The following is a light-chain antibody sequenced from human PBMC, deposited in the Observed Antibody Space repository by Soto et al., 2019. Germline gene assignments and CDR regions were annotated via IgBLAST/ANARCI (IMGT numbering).Light chain of an antibody. CDR2: AAS. V-gene: IGKV1-12*01. Sequence: DIQMTQSPSSVSASVGDRVTITCRASQDISSRLAWYQQKPGKAPKLLIYAASTLQGGFPPRFSGSGSGTDFTLTISSLQPEDFATYYCQQANSFPPAFGGGTKVEIK. CDR3: QQANSFPPA. J-gene: IGKJ4*01. CDR1: QDISSR.